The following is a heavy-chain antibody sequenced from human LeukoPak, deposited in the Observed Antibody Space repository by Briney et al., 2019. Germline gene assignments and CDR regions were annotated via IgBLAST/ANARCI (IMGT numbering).Heavy chain of an antibody. V-gene: IGHV3-30*19. CDR1: GFTFSSYG. D-gene: IGHD6-19*01. CDR2: ISYDGSSK. J-gene: IGHJ4*02. Sequence: GGSLRLSCAASGFTFSSYGMHWVRQAPGKGLEWVAIISYDGSSKYYADSVKGRFTISGDNSKNTLYLQMNSLRAEDTAVYYCARDQRAVADPYSFDYWGQGTLVTVSS. CDR3: ARDQRAVADPYSFDY.